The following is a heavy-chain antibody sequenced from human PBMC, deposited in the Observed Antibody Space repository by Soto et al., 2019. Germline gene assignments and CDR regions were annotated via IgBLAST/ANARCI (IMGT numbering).Heavy chain of an antibody. CDR2: INTDGTST. CDR1: GFIFSDYW. Sequence: GGSLRLSCAASGFIFSDYWMHWVRQAPGKGLVWVSRINTDGTSTNYADSVKGRFTISRDNAKNTLYLQMSSLRAEDTAVYYCARVQWQINYPSYATDVWGQGPTVTLSS. J-gene: IGHJ6*02. V-gene: IGHV3-74*01. CDR3: ARVQWQINYPSYATDV. D-gene: IGHD6-19*01.